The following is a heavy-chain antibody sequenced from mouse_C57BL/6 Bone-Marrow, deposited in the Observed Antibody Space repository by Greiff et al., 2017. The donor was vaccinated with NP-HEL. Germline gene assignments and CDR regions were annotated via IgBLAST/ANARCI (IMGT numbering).Heavy chain of an antibody. CDR3: AERLRRR. D-gene: IGHD2-4*01. V-gene: IGHV1-66*01. CDR2: IYPGSGNT. J-gene: IGHJ2*01. Sequence: VKLVESGPELVKPGASVKISCKASGYSFTSYYIHWVKQRPGQGLEWIGWIYPGSGNTKYNEKFKGKATLTADTSSSTAYMQLSSLTSEDSAVYYCAERLRRRWGQGTTLTVSS. CDR1: GYSFTSYY.